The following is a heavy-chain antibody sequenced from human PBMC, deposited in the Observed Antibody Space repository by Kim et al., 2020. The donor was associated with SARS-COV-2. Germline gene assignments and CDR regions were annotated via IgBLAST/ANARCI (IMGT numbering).Heavy chain of an antibody. J-gene: IGHJ5*02. D-gene: IGHD5-12*01. CDR1: GGSISSGDYY. V-gene: IGHV4-30-4*01. CDR3: ARGRADIVATIWPRTTAGWFDP. CDR2: IYYSGST. Sequence: SETLSLTCTVSGGSISSGDYYWSWIRQPPGKGLEWIGYIYYSGSTYYNPSLKSRVTISVDTSKNQFSLKLSSVTAADTAVYYCARGRADIVATIWPRTTAGWFDPWGQGTLVTVSS.